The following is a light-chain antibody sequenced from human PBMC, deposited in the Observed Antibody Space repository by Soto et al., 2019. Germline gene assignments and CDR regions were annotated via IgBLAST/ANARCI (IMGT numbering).Light chain of an antibody. V-gene: IGLV1-40*01. CDR2: GNS. Sequence: QSVLTQPPSVSGAPGQRVTISCTGSSSNIGAGYDVHWYQQLPGTAPKLLIYGNSNRPSGVPDRFSGSKSGTSASLAITGLQAEDEADYYCQSYDSSLSGWGFGGVTKLTVL. J-gene: IGLJ3*02. CDR1: SSNIGAGYD. CDR3: QSYDSSLSGWG.